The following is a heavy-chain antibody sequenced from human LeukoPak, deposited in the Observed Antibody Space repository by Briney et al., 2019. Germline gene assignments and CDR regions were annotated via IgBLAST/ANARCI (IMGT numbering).Heavy chain of an antibody. J-gene: IGHJ4*02. D-gene: IGHD6-19*01. CDR1: GGTFSSYA. V-gene: IGHV1-69*06. Sequence: GASVKVSCKASGGTFSSYAISWVRQAPGQGLEWMGGIIPIFGTANYAQKFQGRVTITADKSTSTAYMELSSLRSEDTAVYYCAKQVEGQWLYILDYWGQGTLVTVSS. CDR2: IIPIFGTA. CDR3: AKQVEGQWLYILDY.